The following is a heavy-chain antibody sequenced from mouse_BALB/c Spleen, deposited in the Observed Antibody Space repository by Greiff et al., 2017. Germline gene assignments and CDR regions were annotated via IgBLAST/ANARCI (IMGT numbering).Heavy chain of an antibody. V-gene: IGHV3-8*02. CDR1: GDSITSGY. Sequence: EVQLVESGPSPVKPSQTLSLTCSVTGDSITSGYWNWIRKFPGNKLEYMGYISYSGSTYYNPSLKSRISITRDTSKNQYYLQLNSVTTEDTATYYCASTVVAPYAMDYWGQGTSVTVSS. CDR3: ASTVVAPYAMDY. CDR2: ISYSGST. J-gene: IGHJ4*01. D-gene: IGHD1-1*01.